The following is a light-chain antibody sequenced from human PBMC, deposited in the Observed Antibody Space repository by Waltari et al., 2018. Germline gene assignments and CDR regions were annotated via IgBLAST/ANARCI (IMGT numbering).Light chain of an antibody. CDR3: QSYDIGLSGPYV. J-gene: IGLJ1*01. Sequence: QSVLTQPPSVSGAPGLRVTIPCTGSDSKIPAGAHVPRSHQRPGKAPKLLIHGNNNRPSGVPDRFSASTSGTSASLAITGLQAEDEGDYYCQSYDIGLSGPYVFGSGTEVTVL. CDR2: GNN. V-gene: IGLV1-40*01. CDR1: DSKIPAGAH.